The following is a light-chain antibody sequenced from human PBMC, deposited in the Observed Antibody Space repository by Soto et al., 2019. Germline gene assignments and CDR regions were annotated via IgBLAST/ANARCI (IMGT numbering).Light chain of an antibody. CDR1: QSLLYSSGFNF. CDR3: MQALQTPIT. Sequence: DIVMTQSPLSLPVTPGEPASISCRSSQSLLYSSGFNFLDWYLQRPGQSPQLLIYLGSNRASGVPDRFSGSGSGTDFTLKISRVEAEDVGLYYCMQALQTPITFGQGTRLEIK. J-gene: IGKJ5*01. CDR2: LGS. V-gene: IGKV2-28*01.